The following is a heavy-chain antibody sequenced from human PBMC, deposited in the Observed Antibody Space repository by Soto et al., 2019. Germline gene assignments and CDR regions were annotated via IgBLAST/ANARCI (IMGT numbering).Heavy chain of an antibody. CDR2: IGGYKGNT. CDR1: GYTFTNYG. Sequence: QVQLVQSGAEVRGPGDSVKVSCKATGYTFTNYGVSWVRQAPGKGLEWMGWIGGYKGNTNYAQKLQGRVTLTTDTSTSTAYMELRSLRSDDTAVYYCAPHTLDTGMPSGYWGQGTLVTVSS. D-gene: IGHD5-18*01. J-gene: IGHJ4*02. V-gene: IGHV1-18*01. CDR3: APHTLDTGMPSGY.